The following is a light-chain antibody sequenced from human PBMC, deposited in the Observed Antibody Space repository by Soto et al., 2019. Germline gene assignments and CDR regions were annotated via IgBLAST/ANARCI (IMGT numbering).Light chain of an antibody. CDR2: EVN. Sequence: QSVLTQPVSVSGSPGQSIAISCTGNSSGIGTFNLVSWYQQHPGRAPKLIIYEVNKRPSGISSRFSASKSGNTASLTISGLQADDEADYYCYSFAGFNTQFGGGTKVTVL. V-gene: IGLV2-23*02. CDR1: SSGIGTFNL. CDR3: YSFAGFNTQ. J-gene: IGLJ2*01.